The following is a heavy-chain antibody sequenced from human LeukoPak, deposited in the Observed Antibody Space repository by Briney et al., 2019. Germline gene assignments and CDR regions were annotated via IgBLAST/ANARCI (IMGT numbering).Heavy chain of an antibody. V-gene: IGHV4-59*01. CDR3: ARDRRYYETNGSPLGWFDP. Sequence: SETLSLTCTVSGNSMSSYYWSWIRQPPGKGLEWIGYIYYSGSTNYNPSLKSRVSISVDTSKNQFSLQLTSVTAADTAVYYCARDRRYYETNGSPLGWFDPWGQGTLVTVSS. J-gene: IGHJ5*02. CDR1: GNSMSSYY. D-gene: IGHD3-22*01. CDR2: IYYSGST.